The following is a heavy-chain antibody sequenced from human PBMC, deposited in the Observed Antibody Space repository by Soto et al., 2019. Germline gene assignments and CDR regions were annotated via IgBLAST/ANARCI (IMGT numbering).Heavy chain of an antibody. CDR1: GGSFSGYY. D-gene: IGHD6-19*01. Sequence: QVQLQQWGAGLLKPSETLSLTCAVYGGSFSGYYWSWIRQPPGKGLEWIGEINHSGSTNYNPSLKSRVTISVDTSKHQFSLKLRSVTAADAAVYYCARIDGSGWFFDYWGQGNLVTVSS. CDR3: ARIDGSGWFFDY. CDR2: INHSGST. J-gene: IGHJ4*02. V-gene: IGHV4-34*01.